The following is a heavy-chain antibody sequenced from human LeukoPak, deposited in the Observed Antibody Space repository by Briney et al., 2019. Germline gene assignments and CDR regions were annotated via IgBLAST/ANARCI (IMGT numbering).Heavy chain of an antibody. D-gene: IGHD3-3*01. V-gene: IGHV3-23*01. Sequence: PGGSLRLSCEASGFTFSSYAMSWVRQAPGKGLEWVSVISNSGSSTYYADSVKGRFTISRDNSKNTLYLQMKSLRAEDTAVYYCAKSPNFWSGFDAWGQGTMVTVSS. CDR2: ISNSGSST. J-gene: IGHJ3*01. CDR1: GFTFSSYA. CDR3: AKSPNFWSGFDA.